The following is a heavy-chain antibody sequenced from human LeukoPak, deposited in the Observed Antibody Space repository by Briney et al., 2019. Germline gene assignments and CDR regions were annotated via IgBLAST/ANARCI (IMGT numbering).Heavy chain of an antibody. V-gene: IGHV1-3*02. Sequence: ASVKVSCKASGYTFTSYAMHWVRQAPGQRLEWMGWSNAGNGNTKYSQEFQGRVTITADKSTSTAYMELSSLRSEDTAVYYCAKTEEEYYDILTGYYLGYWGQGTLVTVSS. CDR2: SNAGNGNT. CDR3: AKTEEEYYDILTGYYLGY. CDR1: GYTFTSYA. J-gene: IGHJ4*02. D-gene: IGHD3-9*01.